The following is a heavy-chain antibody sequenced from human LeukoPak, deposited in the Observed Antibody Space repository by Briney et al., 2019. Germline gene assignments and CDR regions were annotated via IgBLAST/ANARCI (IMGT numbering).Heavy chain of an antibody. CDR2: IIPSGHTT. CDR3: AKDDRWLQFCC. Sequence: GGSLRLSCAASGFTFSSHGMNWVRQAPGKGLEWVSGIIPSGHTTYYADSVRGRFTISRDNSRNTVYLQMNSLRAEDTAVYYCAKDDRWLQFCCWGQGTLVTVSA. J-gene: IGHJ4*02. CDR1: GFTFSSHG. D-gene: IGHD5-24*01. V-gene: IGHV3-23*01.